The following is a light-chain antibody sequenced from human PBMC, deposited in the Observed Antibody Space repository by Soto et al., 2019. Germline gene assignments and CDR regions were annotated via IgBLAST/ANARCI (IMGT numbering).Light chain of an antibody. V-gene: IGKV3-20*01. CDR1: QSISSNY. CDR3: QQYSSSPRT. J-gene: IGKJ1*01. Sequence: NVLTQSPRTLSLSPGEGATLSCRASQSISSNYLAWYHQRPGQAPRLLIYGASSRATDIPDRFRGSGSGRDFVLNISRLERGDSGVYYCQQYSSSPRTFGQGTKVEIK. CDR2: GAS.